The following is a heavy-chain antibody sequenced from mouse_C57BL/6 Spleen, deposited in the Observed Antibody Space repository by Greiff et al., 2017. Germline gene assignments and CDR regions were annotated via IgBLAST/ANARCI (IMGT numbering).Heavy chain of an antibody. CDR1: GYTFTDYN. CDR3: ARSDYYGSSYGYFDD. V-gene: IGHV1-18*01. CDR2: INPNNGGT. J-gene: IGHJ2*01. Sequence: VQLKQSGPELVKPGASVKIPCKASGYTFTDYNMDWVKQSHGKSLEWIGDINPNNGGTIYNQKFKGKATLTVDKSSSTAYMELRSLTSEDTAVYYCARSDYYGSSYGYFDDWGQGTTLTVSS. D-gene: IGHD1-1*01.